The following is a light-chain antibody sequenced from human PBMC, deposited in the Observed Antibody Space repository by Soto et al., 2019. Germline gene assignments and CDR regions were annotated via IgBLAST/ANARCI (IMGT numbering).Light chain of an antibody. V-gene: IGKV1-5*01. CDR2: DAS. CDR3: QQYNSYPLT. J-gene: IGKJ4*01. CDR1: QTITSW. Sequence: DIQMTQSPSTLSASVGDRVTTTCRASQTITSWLAWYQQKPGKVPNLLISDASALQSGVPSRFSGSGSGTEFTLTISSLQPDDFATYYCQQYNSYPLTFGGGTKVDIK.